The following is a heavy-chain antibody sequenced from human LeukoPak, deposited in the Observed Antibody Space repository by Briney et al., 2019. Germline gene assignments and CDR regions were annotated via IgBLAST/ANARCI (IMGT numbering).Heavy chain of an antibody. CDR3: ARASYSYGDHNWFDP. CDR2: IKQDGSEK. CDR1: GFTFSSYW. V-gene: IGHV3-7*01. Sequence: GGSLRLSCAASGFTFSSYWMSWVRQAPGKGLEWVANIKQDGSEKYYVDSVKGRFTISRDNAKNSLYLQMNSLRAEDTAAYYCARASYSYGDHNWFDPWGQGTLVTVSS. D-gene: IGHD5-18*01. J-gene: IGHJ5*02.